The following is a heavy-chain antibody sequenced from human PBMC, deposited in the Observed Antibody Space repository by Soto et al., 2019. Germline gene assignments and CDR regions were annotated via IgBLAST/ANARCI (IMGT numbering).Heavy chain of an antibody. J-gene: IGHJ6*02. CDR2: ISYDGSNK. V-gene: IGHV3-30-3*01. D-gene: IGHD5-18*01. Sequence: GSLRLSCAASGFTFSSCAMHWVRQAPGKGLEWVAVISYDGSNKYYADSVKGRFTISRDNSKNTLYLQMNSLRAEDTAVYYWARGPIEHVDTAMTIRTDYCYYYGMDVWGQGTTVTVSS. CDR3: ARGPIEHVDTAMTIRTDYCYYYGMDV. CDR1: GFTFSSCA.